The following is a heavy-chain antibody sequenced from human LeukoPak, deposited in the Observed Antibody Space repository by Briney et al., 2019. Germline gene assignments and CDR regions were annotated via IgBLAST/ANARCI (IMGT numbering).Heavy chain of an antibody. J-gene: IGHJ3*02. D-gene: IGHD3-16*01. Sequence: KPSETLSLTCTVSGYSISNNFYWAWIRQSPGKGLEWIVSINHSWSTYYNPSLKSRVTISLDTSKNQFSLRLSSVTAADTAVYYCASAKNWGWGAFDIWGQGTMVTVSS. CDR1: GYSISNNFY. V-gene: IGHV4-38-2*02. CDR3: ASAKNWGWGAFDI. CDR2: INHSWST.